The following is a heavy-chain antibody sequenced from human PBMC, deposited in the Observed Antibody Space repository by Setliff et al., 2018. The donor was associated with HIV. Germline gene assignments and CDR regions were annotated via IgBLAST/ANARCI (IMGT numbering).Heavy chain of an antibody. CDR3: ARIGSGWSVGWFDP. V-gene: IGHV4-61*02. D-gene: IGHD6-13*01. CDR1: GGSISSGSYY. Sequence: PSETLSLTCTVSGGSISSGSYYWNWIRQPAGKGLEWIGRIYTSGSTNYNPSLKSRVTISVDTSENQFSLKLSSVTAADTAVYYCARIGSGWSVGWFDPWGQGTLVTVSS. CDR2: IYTSGST. J-gene: IGHJ5*02.